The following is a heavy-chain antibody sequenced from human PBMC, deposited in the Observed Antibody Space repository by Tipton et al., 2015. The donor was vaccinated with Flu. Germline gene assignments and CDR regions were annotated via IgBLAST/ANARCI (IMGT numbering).Heavy chain of an antibody. CDR2: IYYSGST. V-gene: IGHV4-39*01. CDR3: ARRYCSSTSCDDWYFDL. J-gene: IGHJ2*01. CDR1: GGSISSSSYY. D-gene: IGHD2-2*01. Sequence: TLSLTCTVSGGSISSSSYYWGWIRQPPGKGLEWIGSIYYSGSTYYNPSLKSRVTIPVDTSKNQFSLKLSSVTAADTAVYYCARRYCSSTSCDDWYFDLWGRGTLVTVPS.